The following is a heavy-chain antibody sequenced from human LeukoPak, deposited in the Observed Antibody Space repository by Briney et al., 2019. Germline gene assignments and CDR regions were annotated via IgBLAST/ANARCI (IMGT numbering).Heavy chain of an antibody. CDR3: AGGNDYFDTSGYYFERLQH. Sequence: PGGSLRLSCAASGFTFGSYAMSWVRQAPGKGLEWVSSISGNAGTAYYAESVKGRFTISRDNSMKTVFLQIAGLRAEDTALYYCAGGNDYFDTSGYYFERLQHWGQGTLVTVSS. V-gene: IGHV3-23*01. CDR1: GFTFGSYA. J-gene: IGHJ1*01. D-gene: IGHD3-22*01. CDR2: ISGNAGTA.